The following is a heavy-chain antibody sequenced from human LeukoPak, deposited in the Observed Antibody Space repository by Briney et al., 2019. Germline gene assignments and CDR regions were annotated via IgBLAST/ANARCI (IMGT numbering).Heavy chain of an antibody. V-gene: IGHV3-48*03. Sequence: PGGSLRLSCAASGFIFSCCEMNWVRQAPGKGLEWISYISISGTTIYYAESVKGRFTISRDNTKNSLYLQMNSLGAEDTAVYYCVRGGGSAYKYNAFDIWGQGTMVTGSS. CDR3: VRGGGSAYKYNAFDI. CDR1: GFIFSCCE. D-gene: IGHD3-22*01. CDR2: ISISGTTI. J-gene: IGHJ3*02.